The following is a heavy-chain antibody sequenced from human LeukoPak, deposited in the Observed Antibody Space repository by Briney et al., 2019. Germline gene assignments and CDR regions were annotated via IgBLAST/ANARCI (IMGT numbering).Heavy chain of an antibody. CDR2: ISSGSAYI. J-gene: IGHJ3*02. CDR3: AREPPTGRPNVFGM. Sequence: KAGGSLRLSCAASGFTFNSYSMVWVRQAPGKGPEWLSSISSGSAYIYYADSARGRFTVSRDNAKNSVYLQMNSLRADDTALYYCAREPPTGRPNVFGMWGLGTMVTVS. V-gene: IGHV3-21*01. CDR1: GFTFNSYS.